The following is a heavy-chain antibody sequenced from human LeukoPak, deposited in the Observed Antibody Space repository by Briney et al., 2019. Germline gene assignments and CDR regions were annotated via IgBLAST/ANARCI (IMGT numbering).Heavy chain of an antibody. CDR2: INPNNGGT. J-gene: IGHJ4*02. V-gene: IGHV1-2*02. CDR1: GYPFTAYY. CDR3: ARELGYLDSTGYWGY. D-gene: IGHD3-22*01. Sequence: ASVKVSCKASGYPFTAYYMHWVRQAPGQGLEWMGWINPNNGGTNYAQKFQGRVTMTRDTSISTAYMDLSRLSSDDTAVYYCARELGYLDSTGYWGYWGQGTLVTVSS.